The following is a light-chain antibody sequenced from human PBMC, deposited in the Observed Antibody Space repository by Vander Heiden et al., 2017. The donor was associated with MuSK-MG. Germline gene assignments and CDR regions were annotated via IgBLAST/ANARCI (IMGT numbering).Light chain of an antibody. Sequence: DIQMTQSPSSLSASVGDRVTITCRASQSISSYLNWYQQKPGKAPKLLIYAASSLQSGVPSRFSGSGSGTDFTLTISSLQPEDFATYYCQQSDSTAQTFGPGTKLEIK. CDR3: QQSDSTAQT. CDR2: AAS. CDR1: QSISSY. V-gene: IGKV1-39*01. J-gene: IGKJ2*01.